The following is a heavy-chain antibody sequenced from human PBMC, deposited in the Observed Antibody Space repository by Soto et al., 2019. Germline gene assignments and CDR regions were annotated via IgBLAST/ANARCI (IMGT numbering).Heavy chain of an antibody. CDR3: AREDTVLMVYAIRVWAPFDY. Sequence: GGSLRLSCAASGFTFSSYWMSWVRQAPGKGLEWVANIKQDGSEKYYVDSVKGRFTISRDNAKNSLYLQMNSLRAEDTAVYYCAREDTVLMVYAIRVWAPFDYWGQGTLVTVSS. CDR2: IKQDGSEK. D-gene: IGHD2-8*01. CDR1: GFTFSSYW. J-gene: IGHJ4*02. V-gene: IGHV3-7*05.